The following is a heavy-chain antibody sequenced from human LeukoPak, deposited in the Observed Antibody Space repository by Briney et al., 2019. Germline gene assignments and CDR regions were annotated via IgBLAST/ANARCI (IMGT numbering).Heavy chain of an antibody. J-gene: IGHJ3*02. Sequence: ASVKVSCKASGYTFTSYGISWVRQAPGQGLEWMGWISAYNGNTNYAQKLQGRVTMTTDTSTSTAYMELRSLRSDDTAVYYCARDRELELRVPDAFDIWGQGTMVTVSS. D-gene: IGHD1-7*01. V-gene: IGHV1-18*01. CDR3: ARDRELELRVPDAFDI. CDR2: ISAYNGNT. CDR1: GYTFTSYG.